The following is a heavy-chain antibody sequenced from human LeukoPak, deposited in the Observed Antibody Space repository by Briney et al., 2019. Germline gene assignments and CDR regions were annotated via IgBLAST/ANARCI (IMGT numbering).Heavy chain of an antibody. Sequence: SETLSLTCTVFGDSISSYYWSWIRQPPGKGLEWIGYIYYSGSTNYNPSLKSRVTISVDTSKNQFSLKLSSVTAADTAVYYCARARRDTAMPPDYWGQGTLVTVSS. CDR2: IYYSGST. J-gene: IGHJ4*02. CDR1: GDSISSYY. CDR3: ARARRDTAMPPDY. V-gene: IGHV4-59*01. D-gene: IGHD5-18*01.